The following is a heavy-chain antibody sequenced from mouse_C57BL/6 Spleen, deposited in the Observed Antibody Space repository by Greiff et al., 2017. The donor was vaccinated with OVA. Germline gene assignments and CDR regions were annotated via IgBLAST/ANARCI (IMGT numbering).Heavy chain of an antibody. CDR3: ARRHYGNSRYFDV. J-gene: IGHJ1*03. CDR2: ISSGSSTI. CDR1: GFTFSDYG. Sequence: DVMLVESGGGLVKPGGSLKLSCAASGFTFSDYGMHWVRQAPEKGLEWVAYISSGSSTIYYADTVKVRFTISRDNAKNTLFLQMTSLRSEDTAMYYCARRHYGNSRYFDVWGTGTTVTVSS. D-gene: IGHD2-1*01. V-gene: IGHV5-17*01.